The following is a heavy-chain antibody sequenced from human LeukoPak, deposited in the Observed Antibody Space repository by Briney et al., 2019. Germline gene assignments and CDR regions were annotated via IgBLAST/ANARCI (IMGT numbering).Heavy chain of an antibody. J-gene: IGHJ4*01. D-gene: IGHD3-9*01. CDR3: ASSPMTGMIYFDY. CDR2: IYSGGNT. V-gene: IGHV3-66*01. CDR1: GFTVSSNY. Sequence: PGGSLRLSCAASGFTVSSNYMNWVRQAPGKGLEWVSVIYSGGNTYYADSVKDRFTISRDNSKNTLYLQMNSLRAEDTAVYYCASSPMTGMIYFDYWGHVTLLTVVS.